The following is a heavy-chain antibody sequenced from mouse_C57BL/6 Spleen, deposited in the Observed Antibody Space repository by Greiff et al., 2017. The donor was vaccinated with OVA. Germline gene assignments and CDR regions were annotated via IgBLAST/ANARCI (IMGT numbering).Heavy chain of an antibody. CDR1: GYTFTDSY. V-gene: IGHV1-19*01. CDR2: LNPNNGGP. J-gene: IGHJ3*01. Sequence: VQLQQSGPVLVKPGASVKMSCKASGYTFTDSYMNWVKQSHGKSLEWIGVLNPNNGGPSYNQKFKGKATLTVDKSSNTAYMALNSLTSEDSAVYYCARDRVAYWGQGTLVTVSA. CDR3: ARDRVAY.